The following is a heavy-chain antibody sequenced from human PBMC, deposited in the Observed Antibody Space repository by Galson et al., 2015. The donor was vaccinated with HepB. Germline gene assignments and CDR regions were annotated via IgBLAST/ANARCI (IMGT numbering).Heavy chain of an antibody. J-gene: IGHJ4*02. CDR2: ISSSSSTI. CDR1: GFTFSSYS. V-gene: IGHV3-48*01. D-gene: IGHD3-9*01. CDR3: ASGGDGILTGYYPNFDY. Sequence: SLRLSCAASGFTFSSYSMNWVRQAPGKGLEWVSYISSSSSTIYYADSVKGRFTISRDNAKNSLYLQMNSLRAEDTAVYYCASGGDGILTGYYPNFDYWGQGTLVTVSS.